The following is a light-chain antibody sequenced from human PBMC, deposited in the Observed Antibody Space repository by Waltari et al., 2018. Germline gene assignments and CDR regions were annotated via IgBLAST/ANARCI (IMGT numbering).Light chain of an antibody. Sequence: DIVMTQSPDSLLVSLGERATISCNSSQSILYTSNDKNYLAWYQQKAGQPPRLLVHWDSIRESWVPDRFGGSGSGTDFTLTFSNLQPEDVAFYWCQQYFNSPIAFGQGTRLEIK. CDR2: WDS. CDR3: QQYFNSPIA. J-gene: IGKJ5*01. V-gene: IGKV4-1*01. CDR1: QSILYTSNDKNY.